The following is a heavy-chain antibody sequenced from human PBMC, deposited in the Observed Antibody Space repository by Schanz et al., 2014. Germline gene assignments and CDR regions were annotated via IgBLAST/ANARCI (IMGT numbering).Heavy chain of an antibody. V-gene: IGHV1-46*03. J-gene: IGHJ4*02. CDR1: AYTFTNYY. CDR3: ARAPTAYCSDTSCLGTPFDY. CDR2: INPSDSRT. D-gene: IGHD2-2*01. Sequence: QVQLVQSGAEVKKPGASVKLSCKASAYTFTNYYMHWVRQAPGQGLEWLGVINPSDSRTTYAQKVQSSFTMTRDTSTDTAYLELTSLRSEDTAVYYCARAPTAYCSDTSCLGTPFDYWGQGTLVTVSS.